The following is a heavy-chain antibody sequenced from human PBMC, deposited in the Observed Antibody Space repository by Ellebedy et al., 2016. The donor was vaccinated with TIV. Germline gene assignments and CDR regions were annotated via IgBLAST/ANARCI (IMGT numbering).Heavy chain of an antibody. CDR1: GGSISSSNW. V-gene: IGHV4-4*02. J-gene: IGHJ6*02. D-gene: IGHD1-26*01. Sequence: SETLSLTCTVSGGSISSSNWWTWVRQPPGKGLEWIGNIYYSGRTNYNPSLKSRVTMSVDTSKNQFSLKLSSVTAADTAVYYCAGGSYTPYGMDVWGRGTTVIVSS. CDR2: IYYSGRT. CDR3: AGGSYTPYGMDV.